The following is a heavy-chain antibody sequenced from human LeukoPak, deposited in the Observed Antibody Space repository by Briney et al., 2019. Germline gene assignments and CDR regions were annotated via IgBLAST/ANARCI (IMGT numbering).Heavy chain of an antibody. J-gene: IGHJ4*02. D-gene: IGHD3-10*01. V-gene: IGHV3-30*02. Sequence: GGSLRLSCAASGFTFSSYGMHWVRQAPGKGLEWVAFIRYDGSNKYYADSVKGRFTISRDNAKNSLYLQMNSLRAEDMAVYYCARDFTYSGSGSSFDYWGQGTLVTVSS. CDR3: ARDFTYSGSGSSFDY. CDR1: GFTFSSYG. CDR2: IRYDGSNK.